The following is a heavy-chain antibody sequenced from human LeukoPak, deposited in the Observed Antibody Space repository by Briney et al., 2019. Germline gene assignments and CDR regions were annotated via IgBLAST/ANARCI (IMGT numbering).Heavy chain of an antibody. J-gene: IGHJ4*02. CDR2: IKQDRSEK. CDR3: AKGGGTGYSSSWYSN. Sequence: PGGSLRLSCAASGFTFSNYWMSWVRQAPGKGLEWVANIKQDRSEKYYVDSVKGRFTISRDNAKNTLYLQMNSLRPEDTALYYCAKGGGTGYSSSWYSNWGQGTLVTVSS. V-gene: IGHV3-7*01. D-gene: IGHD6-13*01. CDR1: GFTFSNYW.